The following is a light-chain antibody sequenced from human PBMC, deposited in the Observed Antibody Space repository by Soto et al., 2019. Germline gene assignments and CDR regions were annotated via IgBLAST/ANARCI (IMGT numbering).Light chain of an antibody. V-gene: IGKV1-5*03. J-gene: IGKJ1*01. CDR3: QHYNSYSEA. CDR1: QTISSW. CDR2: KAS. Sequence: DIQMTQSPSTLSGSVGDRVTITCRASQTISSWLAWYQQKPGKAPKLLIYKASTLKSGVPSRFSGSGSGTEFTLTISSLPPADFATYYCQHYNSYSEAFGQGTKWELK.